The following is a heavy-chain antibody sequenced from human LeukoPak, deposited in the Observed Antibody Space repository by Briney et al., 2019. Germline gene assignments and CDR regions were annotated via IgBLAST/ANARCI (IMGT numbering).Heavy chain of an antibody. J-gene: IGHJ4*02. CDR3: ATTQHTPSPNYFDY. Sequence: PGGSLRLSCAASGFTFSSYGMHWVRQAPGKGLEWVAFIRYDGSNKYYADSVKGRFTISRDNSKNTLYLQMNSLRAEDTAVYYCATTQHTPSPNYFDYWGQGTLVTVSS. CDR2: IRYDGSNK. D-gene: IGHD2-21*01. CDR1: GFTFSSYG. V-gene: IGHV3-30*02.